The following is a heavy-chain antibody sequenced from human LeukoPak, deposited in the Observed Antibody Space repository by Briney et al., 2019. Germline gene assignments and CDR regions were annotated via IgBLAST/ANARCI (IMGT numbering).Heavy chain of an antibody. CDR1: GYSFTKYW. V-gene: IGHV5-51*01. CDR2: IYPANSDT. CDR3: ARERESGSSWFDP. Sequence: GESLKISCKASGYSFTKYWLGWVRQMPGKGLEWMAIIYPANSDTRYSASFQGQVTISADNSITTAYLQWNSLTASDTAMYYCARERESGSSWFDPWGQGTLVTVSS. D-gene: IGHD3-10*01. J-gene: IGHJ5*02.